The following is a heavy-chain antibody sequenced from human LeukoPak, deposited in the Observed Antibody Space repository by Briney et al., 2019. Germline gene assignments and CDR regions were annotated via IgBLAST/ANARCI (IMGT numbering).Heavy chain of an antibody. Sequence: RSLRLSCAASGFTFSSYGMHWVRQAPGKGRECVAVISYDGSNKDYADTVQGRFTIYRENSKNKLYLQMKSLRDDETDVYYCAKDYGWFGELLFGNFDYWGQGTLVTVSS. J-gene: IGHJ4*02. CDR1: GFTFSSYG. V-gene: IGHV3-30*18. CDR2: ISYDGSNK. CDR3: AKDYGWFGELLFGNFDY. D-gene: IGHD3-10*01.